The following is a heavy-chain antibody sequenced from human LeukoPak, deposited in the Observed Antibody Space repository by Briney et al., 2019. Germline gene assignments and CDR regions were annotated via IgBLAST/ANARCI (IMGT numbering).Heavy chain of an antibody. J-gene: IGHJ5*02. CDR2: INAGNGNT. V-gene: IGHV1-3*03. D-gene: IGHD3-9*01. CDR3: ARAASSYYDILTGYYPPDNWFDP. CDR1: GYTFSSYG. Sequence: ASVKVSCKASGYTFSSYGMNWVRQAPGQRLEWMGWINAGNGNTKYSQEFQGRVTITRDTSASTAYMELSSLRSEDMAVYYCARAASSYYDILTGYYPPDNWFDPWGQGTLVTVSS.